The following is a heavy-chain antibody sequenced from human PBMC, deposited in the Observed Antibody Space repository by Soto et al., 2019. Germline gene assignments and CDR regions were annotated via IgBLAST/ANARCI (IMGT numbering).Heavy chain of an antibody. Sequence: XYSLNLSWKCSGYNFAGYWSAWVLQMPGKGLELMGIIYPSDSDTRYRPSFQGQVTISADKSISSAYLQWSSLRASDTAMYYCARGGVSTRTFDYWGQGTPVTVSS. V-gene: IGHV5-51*01. CDR3: ARGGVSTRTFDY. J-gene: IGHJ4*02. D-gene: IGHD3-3*01. CDR2: IYPSDSDT. CDR1: GYNFAGYW.